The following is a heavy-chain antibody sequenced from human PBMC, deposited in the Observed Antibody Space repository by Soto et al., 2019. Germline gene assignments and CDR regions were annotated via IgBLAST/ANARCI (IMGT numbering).Heavy chain of an antibody. J-gene: IGHJ6*02. CDR3: ARDRPRPLVSVGYYYGMDV. V-gene: IGHV6-1*01. CDR1: GDSVSSDSAA. CDR2: TYYRSKWYN. D-gene: IGHD2-15*01. Sequence: SQTLSLTCAISGDSVSSDSAAWNWIRQSPSRGLEWLGRTYYRSKWYNDYAVSVKSRITINPDTSKNQFSLQLNSVTPEDTAVYYCARDRPRPLVSVGYYYGMDVWGQGTTVTVSS.